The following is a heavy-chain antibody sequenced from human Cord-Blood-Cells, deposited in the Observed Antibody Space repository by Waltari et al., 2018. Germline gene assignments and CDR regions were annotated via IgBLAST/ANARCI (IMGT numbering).Heavy chain of an antibody. V-gene: IGHV1-8*01. CDR1: GCTFPRYD. CDR2: MNPNSGNT. Sequence: QVQLVQSGAEVKKPGASVKVSCKASGCTFPRYDINWVRQATVQGLEWMGWMNPNSGNTGYAQKFQGRVTMTRNTSISTAYMELSSLRSEDTAVYYCRVSYSSSWFDYWGQGTLVTVSS. D-gene: IGHD6-13*01. J-gene: IGHJ4*02. CDR3: RVSYSSSWFDY.